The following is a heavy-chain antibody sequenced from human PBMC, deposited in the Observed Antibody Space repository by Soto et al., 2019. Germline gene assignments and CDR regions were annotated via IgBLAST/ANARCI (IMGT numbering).Heavy chain of an antibody. Sequence: QVQLVQSGAEVKKPGASVKVSCKASGYTFTSYYIHWVRQAPGQGLEWMGIINPSGGSTSYAQKFQGRVTMIRDTSTSTVYMDLSSLRSEDTAVYYCARSIAAAGTGLDYWGQGTLVTVSS. D-gene: IGHD6-13*01. J-gene: IGHJ4*02. V-gene: IGHV1-46*01. CDR1: GYTFTSYY. CDR2: INPSGGST. CDR3: ARSIAAAGTGLDY.